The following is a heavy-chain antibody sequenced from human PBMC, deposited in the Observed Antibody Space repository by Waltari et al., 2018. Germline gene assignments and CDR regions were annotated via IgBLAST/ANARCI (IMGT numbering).Heavy chain of an antibody. D-gene: IGHD3-22*01. CDR2: VDPEDGET. Sequence: EVQLVQSGAEVKKPGATVKISCKASGYTFTDYYMHWVQQAPGKGLEWMGRVDPEDGETIYAEKFQGRVTITADTSTDTAYMELSSLRSEDTAVYYCATVPYIVATTRDYYYDSSGSGYWGQGTLVTVSS. J-gene: IGHJ4*02. CDR1: GYTFTDYY. V-gene: IGHV1-69-2*01. CDR3: ATVPYIVATTRDYYYDSSGSGY.